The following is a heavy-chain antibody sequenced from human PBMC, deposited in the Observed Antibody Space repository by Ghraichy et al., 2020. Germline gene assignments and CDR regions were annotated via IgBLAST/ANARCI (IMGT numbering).Heavy chain of an antibody. V-gene: IGHV3-7*01. J-gene: IGHJ4*02. CDR2: INQHGSEK. D-gene: IGHD6-6*01. Sequence: GGSLRLSCAASDFTFSNYWMSWVRQAPGKGLEWVANINQHGSEKYYVDAVRGRFTVSRDTAKNSLYLQLNSLRAEDTAVYYCATSPHRDRRSSYWGQGTLVTVSS. CDR1: DFTFSNYW. CDR3: ATSPHRDRRSSY.